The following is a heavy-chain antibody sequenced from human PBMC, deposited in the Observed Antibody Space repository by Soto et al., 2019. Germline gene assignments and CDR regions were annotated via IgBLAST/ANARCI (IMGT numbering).Heavy chain of an antibody. Sequence: GGSLRLSCAASGFTFSSYSMNWVRQAPGKGLEWVLSISSSSSYIYYADSVKGRFTISRDNAKNSLYLQMNSLRAEDTAVYYCARDLAEFIVATISGFDYWGQGTLVTVSS. CDR2: ISSSSSYI. V-gene: IGHV3-21*01. CDR1: GFTFSSYS. J-gene: IGHJ4*02. CDR3: ARDLAEFIVATISGFDY. D-gene: IGHD5-12*01.